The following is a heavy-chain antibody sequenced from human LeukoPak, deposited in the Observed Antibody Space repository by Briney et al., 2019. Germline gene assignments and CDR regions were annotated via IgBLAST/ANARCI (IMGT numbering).Heavy chain of an antibody. CDR3: ARVSAGGSGSFPEYFQH. Sequence: ASVKVSCKASGYTFTSYGISWVRQAPGQGLEWMGWISAYNGNTNYAQKLQGRVTMTTDTSTSTAYMELRSLRSDDTAVYYCARVSAGGSGSFPEYFQHWGQGTLVTVSS. CDR1: GYTFTSYG. D-gene: IGHD3-10*01. V-gene: IGHV1-18*01. J-gene: IGHJ1*01. CDR2: ISAYNGNT.